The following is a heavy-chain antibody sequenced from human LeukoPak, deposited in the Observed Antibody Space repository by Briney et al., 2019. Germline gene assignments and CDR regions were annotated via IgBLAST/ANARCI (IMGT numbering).Heavy chain of an antibody. CDR1: GFTFSSNA. CDR3: ARALYYYDSSGYPDLGY. D-gene: IGHD3-22*01. V-gene: IGHV3-23*01. J-gene: IGHJ4*02. Sequence: GGSLRLSCAASGFTFSSNAMSWVRQAPGKGLEWVSAISGSGGSTYYADSVKGRFTISRDNSKNTLYLQMNSLRAEDTAVYYCARALYYYDSSGYPDLGYWGQGTLVTVSS. CDR2: ISGSGGST.